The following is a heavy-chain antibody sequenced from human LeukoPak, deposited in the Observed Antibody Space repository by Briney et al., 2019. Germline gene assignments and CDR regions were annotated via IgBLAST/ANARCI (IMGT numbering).Heavy chain of an antibody. CDR1: GGSLSSGGYY. Sequence: PSQTLSLTCTVSGGSLSSGGYYWRWIRQHPGRGLEWVGYIYYSGSTYYNPSLKSRVTISVDTSKNQFSLKLSSVTAADTAVYYCASGSGVSSSGHYYYGMDVWGQGTTVTVSS. CDR3: ASGSGVSSSGHYYYGMDV. J-gene: IGHJ6*02. D-gene: IGHD6-6*01. V-gene: IGHV4-31*03. CDR2: IYYSGST.